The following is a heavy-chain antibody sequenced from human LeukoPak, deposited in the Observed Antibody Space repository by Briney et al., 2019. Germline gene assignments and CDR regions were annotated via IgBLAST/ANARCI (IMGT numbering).Heavy chain of an antibody. CDR2: INAGNGNT. CDR1: GYTFTSYA. J-gene: IGHJ6*02. D-gene: IGHD3-3*01. Sequence: ASVKVSCKASGYTFTSYAMHWVRQAPGQRLEWMGWINAGNGNTKYSQKFQGRVTITRDTSTSTAYMELSSLRSEDTAVYYCARVAWSGYSGYGMDVWGQGTTVTVSS. V-gene: IGHV1-3*01. CDR3: ARVAWSGYSGYGMDV.